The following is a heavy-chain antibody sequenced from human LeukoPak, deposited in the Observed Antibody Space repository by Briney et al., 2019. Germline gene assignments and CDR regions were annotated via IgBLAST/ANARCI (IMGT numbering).Heavy chain of an antibody. D-gene: IGHD3-3*01. CDR1: GGSISSGGYS. CDR2: IYHSGST. J-gene: IGHJ5*02. V-gene: IGHV4-30-2*01. Sequence: SETLSLTCAVSGGSISSGGYSWSWIRQPPGKGLEWIGYIYHSGSTYYNPSLKSRVTISVDRSKNQFSLKLSSVTAADTAVYYCAKRHYDFWSGYSENWFDPWGQGTLVTVSS. CDR3: AKRHYDFWSGYSENWFDP.